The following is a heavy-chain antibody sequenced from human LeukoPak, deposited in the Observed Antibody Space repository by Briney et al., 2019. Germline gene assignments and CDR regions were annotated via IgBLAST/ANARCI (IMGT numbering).Heavy chain of an antibody. V-gene: IGHV3-30-3*01. CDR2: VSFDGRNK. J-gene: IGHJ4*02. Sequence: GGSLRLSCEASGFSLSSYAFHWVRQAPGKGLEWVSFVSFDGRNKNYADPVRGRFTISRDNSKNTLYLQMNGVTYEDTAVYFCVRIVGHTTTDFWGQGTIVTVSS. CDR3: VRIVGHTTTDF. CDR1: GFSLSSYA. D-gene: IGHD1-26*01.